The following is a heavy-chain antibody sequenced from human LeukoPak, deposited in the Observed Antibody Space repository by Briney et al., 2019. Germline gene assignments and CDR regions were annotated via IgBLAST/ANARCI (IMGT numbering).Heavy chain of an antibody. V-gene: IGHV3-23*01. CDR3: ARGRSGSYPPDFDY. J-gene: IGHJ4*02. CDR1: GFTFSSYA. D-gene: IGHD1-26*01. Sequence: GASLRLSCAASGFTFSSYAMSWVRQAPGKGLEWVSAISGSGGSTYYADSVKGRFTISRDNSKNTLYLQMNSLRAEDTAVYYCARGRSGSYPPDFDYWGQGTLVTVSS. CDR2: ISGSGGST.